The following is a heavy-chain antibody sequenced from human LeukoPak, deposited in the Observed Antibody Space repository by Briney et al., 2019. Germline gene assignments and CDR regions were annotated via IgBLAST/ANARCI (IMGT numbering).Heavy chain of an antibody. CDR3: AREIGYSYHI. Sequence: PSETLSLTCTVSGGSISNYYWSWIRQPPGKGLEWIGYIYYSGSTNYNPSLKSRVTISVDTSKNQFSLKVSSVTAADTAVYYCAREIGYSYHIWGQGTLVTVSS. D-gene: IGHD5-18*01. CDR2: IYYSGST. J-gene: IGHJ4*02. CDR1: GGSISNYY. V-gene: IGHV4-59*01.